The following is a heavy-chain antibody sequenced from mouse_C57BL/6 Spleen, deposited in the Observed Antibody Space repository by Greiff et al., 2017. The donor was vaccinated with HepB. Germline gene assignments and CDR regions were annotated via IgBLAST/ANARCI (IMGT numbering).Heavy chain of an antibody. D-gene: IGHD3-2*02. Sequence: VQLQQSGAELVRPGASVTLSCKASGYTFTDYEMHWVKQTPVHGLEWIGAIDPETGGTAYNQKFKGKAILTADKSSSTAYMELRSRTSEDSAVYYCTRGAAHAPYYAMDDWGQGTAVTVSS. J-gene: IGHJ4*01. V-gene: IGHV1-15*01. CDR1: GYTFTDYE. CDR2: IDPETGGT. CDR3: TRGAAHAPYYAMDD.